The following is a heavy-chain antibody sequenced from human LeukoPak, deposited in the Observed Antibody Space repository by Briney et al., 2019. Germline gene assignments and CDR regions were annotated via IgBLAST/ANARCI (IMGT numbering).Heavy chain of an antibody. CDR3: AKGHSSSWFDASDI. V-gene: IGHV3-9*01. CDR1: GFTFDDYA. D-gene: IGHD6-13*01. Sequence: GGSLRLSCAASGFTFDDYAMHWVRQAPGKGLEWVSGISWNSGSIGYADSVKGRFTISRDNAKNSLYLQMNSLRAEDTALYYCAKGHSSSWFDASDIWGQGTMVTVSS. J-gene: IGHJ3*02. CDR2: ISWNSGSI.